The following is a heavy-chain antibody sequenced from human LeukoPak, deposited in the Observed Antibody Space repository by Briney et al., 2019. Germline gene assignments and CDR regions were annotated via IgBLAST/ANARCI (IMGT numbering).Heavy chain of an antibody. CDR1: GYTFTSFG. D-gene: IGHD6-13*01. CDR3: ARAWQGSSTRGMDV. Sequence: GASVKVSCKASGYTFTSFGISWVRQAPGQGPEWMGWMNPNSGNTGYAQKFQGRVTMTRNTSISTAYMELSSLRSEDTAVYYCARAWQGSSTRGMDVWGQGTTVTVSS. J-gene: IGHJ6*02. CDR2: MNPNSGNT. V-gene: IGHV1-8*02.